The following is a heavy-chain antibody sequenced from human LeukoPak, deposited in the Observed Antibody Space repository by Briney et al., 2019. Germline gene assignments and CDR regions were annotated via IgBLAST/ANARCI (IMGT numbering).Heavy chain of an antibody. CDR1: GGSISSGGYS. CDR2: IYHSGST. CDR3: ARGAYDYVWGSYRYYYFDY. Sequence: SQTLSLTCAVFGGSISSGGYSWSWIRQPPGKGLEWIGYIYHSGSTYYNPSLKSRVTISVDRSKNQFSLKLSSVTAADTAVYYCARGAYDYVWGSYRYYYFDYWGQGTLVTVSS. J-gene: IGHJ4*02. D-gene: IGHD3-16*02. V-gene: IGHV4-30-2*01.